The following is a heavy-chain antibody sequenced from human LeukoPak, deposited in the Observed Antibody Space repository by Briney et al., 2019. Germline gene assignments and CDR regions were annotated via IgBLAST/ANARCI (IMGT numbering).Heavy chain of an antibody. CDR2: INHSGST. Sequence: SETLSLTCAVYGGSFSGYYWSWIRQPPGKGLEWIGEINHSGSTNYNPPLKSRVTISVDTSKNQFSLKLSSVTAADTAVYYCAAGSSSRPDYWGQGTLVTVSS. D-gene: IGHD6-13*01. CDR1: GGSFSGYY. V-gene: IGHV4-34*01. CDR3: AAGSSSRPDY. J-gene: IGHJ4*02.